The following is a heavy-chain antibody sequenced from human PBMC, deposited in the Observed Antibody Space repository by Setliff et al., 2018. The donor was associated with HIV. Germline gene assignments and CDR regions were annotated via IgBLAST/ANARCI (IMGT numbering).Heavy chain of an antibody. V-gene: IGHV4-34*01. Sequence: PSETLSLTCAVSGGSFSGYYRSWIRQPPGKGLEWIGEINQSGGINYNPSLKSRVTISIDTFKNQFSMKLYSVTAADTAVYYCATASGYDLFMGAFDIWGQGTMVTVSS. D-gene: IGHD5-12*01. CDR2: INQSGGI. CDR1: GGSFSGYY. J-gene: IGHJ3*02. CDR3: ATASGYDLFMGAFDI.